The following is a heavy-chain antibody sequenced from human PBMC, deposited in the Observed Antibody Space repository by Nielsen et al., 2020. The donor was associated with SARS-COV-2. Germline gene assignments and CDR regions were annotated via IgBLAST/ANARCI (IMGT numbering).Heavy chain of an antibody. CDR1: GGPISSSAYY. CDR2: ISYSGST. D-gene: IGHD3-10*01. J-gene: IGHJ4*02. Sequence: SETLSLTCTVSGGPISSSAYYWGWIRQPPGKGLEWIGDISYSGSTDYNPSLKSRVTISLATSKNQFSLKLTSVTAADTAVYFCARDYYYASRKLLDYWGQGTLVTVSS. CDR3: ARDYYYASRKLLDY. V-gene: IGHV4-39*07.